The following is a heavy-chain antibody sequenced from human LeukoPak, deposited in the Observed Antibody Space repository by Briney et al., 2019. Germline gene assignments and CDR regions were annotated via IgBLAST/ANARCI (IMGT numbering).Heavy chain of an antibody. Sequence: PGGSLRLSCAASGFTFSSNGMSWVRLAPGKGLEWVSAVSGSGGTTYYADSVKGRFTISRDNSKNTLYLQMNSLRAEDTAVYYCAKVATTYYYGSGSYFYFDNWGQGTLVTVSS. CDR1: GFTFSSNG. J-gene: IGHJ4*02. D-gene: IGHD3-10*01. CDR3: AKVATTYYYGSGSYFYFDN. V-gene: IGHV3-23*01. CDR2: VSGSGGTT.